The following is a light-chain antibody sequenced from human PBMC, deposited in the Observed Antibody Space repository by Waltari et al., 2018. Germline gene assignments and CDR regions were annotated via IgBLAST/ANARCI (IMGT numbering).Light chain of an antibody. J-gene: IGKJ1*01. Sequence: EIVLTQSPGTLSLSPGERVTLSCRASQSISSSYLGWYQQKPGQAPRLLIYGASSRATGIPDRFSGSGSGTDFTLTISRLESEDFAVYYCQQYDSSPWTFGQGTKVEIK. CDR1: QSISSSY. CDR3: QQYDSSPWT. CDR2: GAS. V-gene: IGKV3-20*01.